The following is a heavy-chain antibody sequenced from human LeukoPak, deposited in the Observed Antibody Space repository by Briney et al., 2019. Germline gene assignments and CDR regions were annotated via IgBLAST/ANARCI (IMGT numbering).Heavy chain of an antibody. CDR2: IHQDGNEK. CDR3: ARGDKFSGDY. CDR1: GFTFSTYW. J-gene: IGHJ4*02. V-gene: IGHV3-7*04. D-gene: IGHD2-15*01. Sequence: PGGSLRLSCAASGFTFSTYWMSWVRQARGKALEWVANIHQDGNEKYYVDSVKGRFTISRDNAKNSLYLQMNSLRAEDTAVYYCARGDKFSGDYWGQGTLVTVSS.